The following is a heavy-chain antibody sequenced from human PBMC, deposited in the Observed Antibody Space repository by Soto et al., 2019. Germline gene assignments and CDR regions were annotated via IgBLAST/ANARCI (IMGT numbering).Heavy chain of an antibody. D-gene: IGHD1-7*01. J-gene: IGHJ6*02. Sequence: QVQLVQSGAEVKKPGASVKVSCKASGYTFTSYGISWVRQAPGQGLEWMGWISAYNGNTNYAQKLQVRVTMTTDTSTNTAYMELRSLRSDDTAVYYCARDAVGITGTTRYYYGMDVWGQGTTVTVSS. V-gene: IGHV1-18*01. CDR2: ISAYNGNT. CDR3: ARDAVGITGTTRYYYGMDV. CDR1: GYTFTSYG.